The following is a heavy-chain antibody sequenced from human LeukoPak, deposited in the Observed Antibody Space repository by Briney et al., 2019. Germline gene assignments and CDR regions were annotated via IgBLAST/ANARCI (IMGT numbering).Heavy chain of an antibody. CDR2: IYYSGST. CDR1: GGSVSSASYY. CDR3: ARRAYCSGGNCYPA. D-gene: IGHD2-15*01. Sequence: SETLSLTCTVSGGSVSSASYYWSWIRRPPGKGLEWIGYIYYSGSTSYNPSLKSRVTISVDTSKNQFSLKLSSVTAADTAVYYCARRAYCSGGNCYPAWGQGTLVTVSS. V-gene: IGHV4-61*01. J-gene: IGHJ4*02.